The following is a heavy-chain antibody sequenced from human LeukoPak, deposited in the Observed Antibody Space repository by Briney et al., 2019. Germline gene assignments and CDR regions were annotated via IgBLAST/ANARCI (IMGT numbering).Heavy chain of an antibody. J-gene: IGHJ4*02. Sequence: GGSLRLSCTASGFTFSNFWMGWVRQAPGKGLEWVANIKQDETEKFYLGSVKGRFTISRDNAKNSLYLQMNSLRVEDTALYYCARDLSSDYWGQGTQVTVSS. V-gene: IGHV3-7*03. CDR3: ARDLSSDY. CDR1: GFTFSNFW. CDR2: IKQDETEK. D-gene: IGHD2/OR15-2a*01.